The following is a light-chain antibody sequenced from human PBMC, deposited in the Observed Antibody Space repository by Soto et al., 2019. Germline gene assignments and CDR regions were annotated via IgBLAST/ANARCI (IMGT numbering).Light chain of an antibody. CDR2: DMN. CDR3: CAYAGSYTYV. V-gene: IGLV2-11*01. CDR1: NSDVGGYEH. Sequence: QAVVTQPRSVSGSPGQSVTISCTGTNSDVGGYEHVSWYQQHPGKAPKLMIFDMNKRPSGVPDRFSGFRSGSTASLTISGLQAEDEADYYCCAYAGSYTYVFGTGTKVTVL. J-gene: IGLJ1*01.